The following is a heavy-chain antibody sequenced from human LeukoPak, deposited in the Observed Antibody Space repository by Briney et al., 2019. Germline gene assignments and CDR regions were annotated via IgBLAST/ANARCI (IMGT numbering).Heavy chain of an antibody. V-gene: IGHV4-4*02. CDR1: GGSVSSTNS. D-gene: IGHD2-21*02. CDR3: ARVDPPRRLDY. J-gene: IGHJ4*02. Sequence: SGTLSLTCAVSGGSVSSTNSWSWVRQSPGKRLEWIGEIYHSGSANYNPSLRSRVTMSLDKSKNQFSLKLSSVTAADTAVYYCARVDPPRRLDYWGQGTLVTVSS. CDR2: IYHSGSA.